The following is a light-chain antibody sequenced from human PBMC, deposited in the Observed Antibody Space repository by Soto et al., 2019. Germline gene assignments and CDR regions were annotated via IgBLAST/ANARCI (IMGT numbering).Light chain of an antibody. CDR2: KAS. J-gene: IGKJ1*01. CDR3: QQYKSYSTET. V-gene: IGKV1-5*03. Sequence: DIQMTQSPSTLSASVGDRVTITCRASQSISSWLAWYQQKQWKAHKLLIYKASSLESGVPSRFSGSGSGTEFTLTISSLQPDDFATYYCQQYKSYSTETFGQGTKVDIK. CDR1: QSISSW.